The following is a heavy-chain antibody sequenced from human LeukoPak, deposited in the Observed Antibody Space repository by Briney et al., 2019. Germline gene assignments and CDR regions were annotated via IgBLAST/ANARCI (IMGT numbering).Heavy chain of an antibody. CDR2: INAGNGNT. CDR3: ATSFPGGSSWYSFDY. V-gene: IGHV1-3*01. Sequence: ASVKVSCKASGYTFTSYAMYWVRQAPGQRREWMGWINAGNGNTKYSQKFQGRVTITRDTSASTAYMELSSLRSEDTAVYYCATSFPGGSSWYSFDYWGQGTLVTVSS. CDR1: GYTFTSYA. J-gene: IGHJ4*02. D-gene: IGHD6-13*01.